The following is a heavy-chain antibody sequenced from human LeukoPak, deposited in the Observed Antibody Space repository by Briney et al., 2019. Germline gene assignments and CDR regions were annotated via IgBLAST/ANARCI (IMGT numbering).Heavy chain of an antibody. CDR2: INSNTGGT. Sequence: ASVKVSCKSSGYTFTDYHIHWVRQAPGQGLEWMAWINSNTGGTNFAKNFQGRVTLSRDTSITTAYMELSRLDFGDTAIYYCVRRGGTFLDYWGQGALVTVSS. V-gene: IGHV1-2*02. D-gene: IGHD3-16*01. CDR1: GYTFTDYH. CDR3: VRRGGTFLDY. J-gene: IGHJ4*02.